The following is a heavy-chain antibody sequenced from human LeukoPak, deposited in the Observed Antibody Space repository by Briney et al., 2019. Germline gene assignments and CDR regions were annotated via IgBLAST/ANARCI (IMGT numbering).Heavy chain of an antibody. CDR1: GFTFSSYS. D-gene: IGHD2-15*01. J-gene: IGHJ4*02. CDR2: ISSSSSYI. CDR3: ARDRIPYCSGGSCPGTMDY. V-gene: IGHV3-21*01. Sequence: GGSLRLSCAASGFTFSSYSMNWVRQAPGKGLEWVSSISSSSSYIYYADSVKGRFTISRDNAKNSLYLQMNSLRAEDTAVYYCARDRIPYCSGGSCPGTMDYWGQGTLVTVSS.